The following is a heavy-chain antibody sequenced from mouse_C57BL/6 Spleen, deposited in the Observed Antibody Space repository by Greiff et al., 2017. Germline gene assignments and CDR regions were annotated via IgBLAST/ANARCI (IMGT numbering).Heavy chain of an antibody. J-gene: IGHJ1*03. D-gene: IGHD2-3*01. CDR3: ARWVLQDGWYFDV. CDR1: GYTFTSYW. V-gene: IGHV1-7*01. CDR2: INPSSGYT. Sequence: QVQLKESGAELAKPGASVKLSCKASGYTFTSYWMHWVKQRPGQGLEWIGYINPSSGYTKYNQKFKDKATLTADKSSSKAYMQLSSLTYEDAAVYYCARWVLQDGWYFDVWGTGTTVTVSS.